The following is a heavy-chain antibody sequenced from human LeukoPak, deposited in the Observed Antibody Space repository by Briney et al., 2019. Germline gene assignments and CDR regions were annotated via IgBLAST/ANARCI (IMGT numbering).Heavy chain of an antibody. CDR3: AREWSSSWYFSTNYYYYYMDV. CDR2: IYSSGST. CDR1: GGSISSGSYY. D-gene: IGHD6-13*01. V-gene: IGHV4-61*02. Sequence: TSQTLSLTCTVSGGSISSGSYYWSWIRQPAGKGLEWIGRIYSSGSTNYKYSLKSRVTISVDTAKNQFSLKLSSVTAADTAVYYCAREWSSSWYFSTNYYYYYMDVWGKGTTVTISS. J-gene: IGHJ6*03.